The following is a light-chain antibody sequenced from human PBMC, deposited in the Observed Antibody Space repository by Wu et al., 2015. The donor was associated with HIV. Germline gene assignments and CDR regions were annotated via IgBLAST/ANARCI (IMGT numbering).Light chain of an antibody. CDR3: QQYNDWPWT. CDR1: QSVSSN. V-gene: IGKV3-15*01. Sequence: EIVLTQSPGTLSVSPGERATLSCRASQSVSSNLAWYQQKPGQAPRLLLYGASTRATGIPARFSGSGSGTEFTLTITSLQSEDSAVYHCQQYNDWPWTFGQGTKVEIK. J-gene: IGKJ1*01. CDR2: GAS.